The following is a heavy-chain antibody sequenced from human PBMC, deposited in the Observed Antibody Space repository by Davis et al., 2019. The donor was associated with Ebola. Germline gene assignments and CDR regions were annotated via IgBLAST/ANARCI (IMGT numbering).Heavy chain of an antibody. Sequence: PGGSLRLSCAASGFTFSDYYMSWIRQAPGQGLEWISYIGPTGTTIYYTDSVKGRFTISRDNAKNSLYLQMNSLRAEDTAVYYCARVRLRFLEWLLIFEGMDVWGQGTTVTVSS. CDR1: GFTFSDYY. V-gene: IGHV3-11*04. CDR2: IGPTGTTI. CDR3: ARVRLRFLEWLLIFEGMDV. D-gene: IGHD3-3*01. J-gene: IGHJ6*02.